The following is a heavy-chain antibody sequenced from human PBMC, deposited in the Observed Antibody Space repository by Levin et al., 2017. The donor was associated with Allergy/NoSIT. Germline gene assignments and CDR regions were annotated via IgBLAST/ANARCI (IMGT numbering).Heavy chain of an antibody. Sequence: HPGGSLRLSCAASGFTFSSYSMNWVRQAPGKGLEWVSFISSSGSTIYYADSVKDRFTISRDNAKNSLYLQMNSLRAEDTAVYYCAREWLNYFDYWGQGTLVTVSS. D-gene: IGHD6-19*01. J-gene: IGHJ4*02. CDR2: ISSSGSTI. V-gene: IGHV3-48*01. CDR3: AREWLNYFDY. CDR1: GFTFSSYS.